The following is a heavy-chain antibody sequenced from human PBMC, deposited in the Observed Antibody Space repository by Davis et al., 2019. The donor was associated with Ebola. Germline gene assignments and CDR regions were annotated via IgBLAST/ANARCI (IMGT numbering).Heavy chain of an antibody. CDR3: ARVSSGGDFDY. V-gene: IGHV3-23*01. CDR1: GFTFSSYA. Sequence: GESLKISCAASGFTFSSYAMSWVRQAPGKGLEWVSAISVSSGSSTYYADSVKGRFTISRDNSKNTLYLQMNSLRAEDTAVYYCARVSSGGDFDYWGQGTLVTVSS. D-gene: IGHD1-26*01. CDR2: ISVSSGSST. J-gene: IGHJ4*02.